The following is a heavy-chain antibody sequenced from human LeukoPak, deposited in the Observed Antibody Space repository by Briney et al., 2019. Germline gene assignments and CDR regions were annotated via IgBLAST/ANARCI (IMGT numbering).Heavy chain of an antibody. D-gene: IGHD1-26*01. CDR1: GFTFSSYA. V-gene: IGHV3-23*01. J-gene: IGHJ3*02. CDR3: ANSKPPVYSGSPSGAFDI. Sequence: GGSLRLSCAASGFTFSSYAMSWVRQAPGKGLEWVSAISGSGGSTYYADSVKGRFTISRDNSKNMLYLQMNSLRAEDTAVYYCANSKPPVYSGSPSGAFDIWGQGTMVTVSS. CDR2: ISGSGGST.